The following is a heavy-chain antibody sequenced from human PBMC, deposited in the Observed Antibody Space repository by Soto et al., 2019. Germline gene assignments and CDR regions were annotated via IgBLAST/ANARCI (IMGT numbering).Heavy chain of an antibody. CDR2: IIPIFGTA. D-gene: IGHD5-12*01. J-gene: IGHJ4*02. CDR3: ARDRHSGGYDG. CDR1: GGTFSSYT. V-gene: IGHV1-69*13. Sequence: GASVKVSCKASGGTFSSYTISWVRQAPGQGLEWMGGIIPIFGTANYAQKFQGRVTITADESTSTAYMELSSLRSEDTAVYYCARDRHSGGYDGWGQGTLVTVSS.